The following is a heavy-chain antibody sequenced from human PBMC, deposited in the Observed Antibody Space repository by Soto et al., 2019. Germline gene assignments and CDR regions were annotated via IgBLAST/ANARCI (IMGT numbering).Heavy chain of an antibody. CDR2: IAYDGSEK. J-gene: IGHJ6*02. V-gene: IGHV3-30*09. Sequence: GQLVESGGGEVQPGRSLRLSCAASGFKFTDFALHWVRQAPGKGLEWVAIIAYDGSEKHYADSVKGRFANSRDNPKNTLYLEMNSLRPEDTAVYFCARRAWHSYYAIDVWGQGTTVTVFS. CDR1: GFKFTDFA. CDR3: ARRAWHSYYAIDV. D-gene: IGHD1-26*01.